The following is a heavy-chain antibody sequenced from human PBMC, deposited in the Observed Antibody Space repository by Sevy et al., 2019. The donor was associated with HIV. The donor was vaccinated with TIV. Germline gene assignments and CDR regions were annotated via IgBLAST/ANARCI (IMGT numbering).Heavy chain of an antibody. Sequence: GGSLRLSCAASGFTFSSYAMSWVRQAPGKGLEWVSVISGSGDSTYYVDSVKGRFTISRDNSKNTLYLQMNSLRAEDTAVYYCAKEGRGYHGSGSPDYWGQGALVTVPQ. CDR2: ISGSGDST. D-gene: IGHD3-10*01. CDR1: GFTFSSYA. J-gene: IGHJ4*02. V-gene: IGHV3-23*01. CDR3: AKEGRGYHGSGSPDY.